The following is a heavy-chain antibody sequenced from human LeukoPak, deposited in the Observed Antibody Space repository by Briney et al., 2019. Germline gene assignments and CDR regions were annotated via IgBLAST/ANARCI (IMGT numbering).Heavy chain of an antibody. Sequence: SETLSLTCAVYGGSFSGYYWSWIRQPPGKGLEWIGEINHSGSTNYNPSLKSRVTISVDTSKNQFSLKLSSVTAADTAVYYCARLRYDSSGYSAFDIWGQGTMVTVSS. D-gene: IGHD3-22*01. CDR3: ARLRYDSSGYSAFDI. J-gene: IGHJ3*02. CDR2: INHSGST. V-gene: IGHV4-34*01. CDR1: GGSFSGYY.